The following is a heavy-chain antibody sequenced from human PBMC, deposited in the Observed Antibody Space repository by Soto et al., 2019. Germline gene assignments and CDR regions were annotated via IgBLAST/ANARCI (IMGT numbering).Heavy chain of an antibody. V-gene: IGHV1-18*01. CDR2: ISADNGHT. Sequence: GASVKVSCKASCYTFTSYGISWGRQAPGQGLEWMGWISADNGHTNYAQKLQGRVTMTTDTSTSTAYMELRSLRSDDTAVYYCARGERRDYDFWIGYPKAYWGQGTLVTVSS. J-gene: IGHJ4*02. D-gene: IGHD3-3*01. CDR1: CYTFTSYG. CDR3: ARGERRDYDFWIGYPKAY.